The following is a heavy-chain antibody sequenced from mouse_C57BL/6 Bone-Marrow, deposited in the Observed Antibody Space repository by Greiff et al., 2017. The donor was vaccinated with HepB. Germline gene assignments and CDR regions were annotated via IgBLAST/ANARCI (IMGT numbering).Heavy chain of an antibody. V-gene: IGHV1-69*01. J-gene: IGHJ2*01. Sequence: QVQLQQPGAELVMPGASVKLSCKASGYTFTSYWMHWVKQRPGQGLEWIGEIDPSDSYTNYNQKFKGKSTLTVDKSSSTAYMQLSSPTSEDSAVYYCARGDYWGQVTTITVSS. CDR2: IDPSDSYT. CDR1: GYTFTSYW. CDR3: ARGDY.